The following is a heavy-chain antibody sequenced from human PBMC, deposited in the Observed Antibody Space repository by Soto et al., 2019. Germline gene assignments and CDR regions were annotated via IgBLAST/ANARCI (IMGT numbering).Heavy chain of an antibody. CDR2: ISYDGSNK. V-gene: IGHV3-30*18. CDR1: GFTFSSYG. Sequence: PVGSLRLSCAASGFTFSSYGMHWVRQAPGKGLEWVAVISYDGSNKYYADSVKGRFTISRDNSKNTLYLQMNSLRAEDTAVYYCAKDLIVVVPAAKIKNYYYYYGMDVWGQGTTVTVSS. CDR3: AKDLIVVVPAAKIKNYYYYYGMDV. J-gene: IGHJ6*02. D-gene: IGHD2-2*01.